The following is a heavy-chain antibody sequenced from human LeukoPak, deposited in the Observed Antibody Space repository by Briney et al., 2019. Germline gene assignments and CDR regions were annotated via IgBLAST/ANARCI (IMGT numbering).Heavy chain of an antibody. CDR2: FDPDDGET. J-gene: IGHJ4*02. V-gene: IGHV1-24*01. Sequence: GSSVKVSCKASGGTFSSYAISWVRQAPGKGLEWKGGFDPDDGETTYAQRFQGRVTITEDTSTDTAYMELTNLRSDDTAVYYCAADTQKTVVPSTDHWGQGTLVTVSS. D-gene: IGHD4-23*01. CDR3: AADTQKTVVPSTDH. CDR1: GGTFSSYA.